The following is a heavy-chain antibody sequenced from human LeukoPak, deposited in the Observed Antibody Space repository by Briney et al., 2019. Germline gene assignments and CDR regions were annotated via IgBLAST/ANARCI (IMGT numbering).Heavy chain of an antibody. Sequence: GGSLRLSCEVSGFTFSSNWMSWVRQAPGKGLEWAANIKEDGSDKYYVDSVKGRFTISRDNAKNSLYLQMNSLRAEDTAVYYCARVATYSPGDYWGQGTLVTVSS. D-gene: IGHD5-12*01. V-gene: IGHV3-7*03. CDR3: ARVATYSPGDY. CDR2: IKEDGSDK. CDR1: GFTFSSNW. J-gene: IGHJ4*02.